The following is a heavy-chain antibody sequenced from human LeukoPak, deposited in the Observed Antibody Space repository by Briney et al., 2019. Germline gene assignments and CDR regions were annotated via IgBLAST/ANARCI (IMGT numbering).Heavy chain of an antibody. CDR3: TRQSEGNDY. J-gene: IGHJ4*02. CDR2: IRSKVNSYAT. Sequence: GGSLRLSCAASGFTFSSYAMSWVRQASGKGLEWVGRIRSKVNSYATAYAASVKGRFTISRDDSKNTAYLQMNSLKSEDTAVYYCTRQSEGNDYWGQGTLVTVSS. CDR1: GFTFSSYA. V-gene: IGHV3-73*01.